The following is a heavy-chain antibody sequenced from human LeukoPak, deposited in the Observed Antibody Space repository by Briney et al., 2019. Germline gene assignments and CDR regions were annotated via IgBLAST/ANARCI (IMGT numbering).Heavy chain of an antibody. D-gene: IGHD6-13*01. J-gene: IGHJ4*02. CDR1: GFTFSNYD. CDR3: ASSPAYSSSWYAIDN. Sequence: PGGSLRLSCAASGFTFSNYDMHWVRQAAGKGLEWVPGIGTAGDTYYPASVKGRFTISRENAKNSLYLQMNSLSAGDTAVYYCASSPAYSSSWYAIDNWGQGTLVTVSS. V-gene: IGHV3-13*01. CDR2: IGTAGDT.